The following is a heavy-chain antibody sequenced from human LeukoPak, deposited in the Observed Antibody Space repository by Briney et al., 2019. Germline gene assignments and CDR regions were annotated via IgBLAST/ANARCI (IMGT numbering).Heavy chain of an antibody. J-gene: IGHJ5*02. D-gene: IGHD3-3*01. CDR2: ISGSDGST. V-gene: IGHV3-23*01. Sequence: PGGSLRLSCAASGFTFSNYAMTWVRQAPGKGLEWVSAISGSDGSTYYSDSVTAWFTISRDNSKNTLYLQMTSLRTDDTAVYFCAKDGYEFWSAYRLDLWGQGTLVTVSS. CDR1: GFTFSNYA. CDR3: AKDGYEFWSAYRLDL.